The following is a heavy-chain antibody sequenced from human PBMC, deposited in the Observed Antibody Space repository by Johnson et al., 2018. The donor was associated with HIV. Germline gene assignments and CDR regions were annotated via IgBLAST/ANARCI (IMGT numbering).Heavy chain of an antibody. CDR1: GFTFHDYG. CDR2: IRYDGSNK. Sequence: VQLVESGGGLVQPGGSLRLSCAASGFTFHDYGMNWVRQTPGKGLEWVAFIRYDGSNKYYADSVKGRFTISRDSSKNMLYLQMNSLRTEDTAVYYCGRDINYSNYVTDAFDIWGQGTMVTVSS. J-gene: IGHJ3*02. V-gene: IGHV3-30*02. D-gene: IGHD4-11*01. CDR3: GRDINYSNYVTDAFDI.